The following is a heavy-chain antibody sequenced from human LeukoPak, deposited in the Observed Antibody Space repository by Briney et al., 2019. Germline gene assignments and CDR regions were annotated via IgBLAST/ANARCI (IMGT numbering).Heavy chain of an antibody. CDR1: GYSFTSYW. Sequence: GESLKISCKGSGYSFTSYWIGLVRQMPGKGLEWMGIIYPGDSDTRYSPSFQGQVTISADKSISTAYLQWSSLKASDTAMYYCARPIIAVAAYGAFDIWGQGTMVTVSS. D-gene: IGHD6-19*01. V-gene: IGHV5-51*01. CDR2: IYPGDSDT. J-gene: IGHJ3*02. CDR3: ARPIIAVAAYGAFDI.